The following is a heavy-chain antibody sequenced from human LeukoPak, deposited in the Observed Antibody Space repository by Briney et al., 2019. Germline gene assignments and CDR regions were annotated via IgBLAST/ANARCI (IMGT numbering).Heavy chain of an antibody. CDR3: TTGAIAESGSYYFGYYDY. CDR2: IKSKTDGGAT. D-gene: IGHD3-10*01. J-gene: IGHJ4*02. Sequence: GGSLRLSCAASGFTFNNAWMSWVRQAPGKGLEWVGRIKSKTDGGATDYAAPVKGRFIISRDDSANTLYLQMNSLVSGDTALYYCTTGAIAESGSYYFGYYDYWGQGTVVTVSS. CDR1: GFTFNNAW. V-gene: IGHV3-15*01.